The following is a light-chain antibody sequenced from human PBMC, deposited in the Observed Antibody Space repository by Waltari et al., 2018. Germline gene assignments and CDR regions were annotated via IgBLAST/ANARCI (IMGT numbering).Light chain of an antibody. CDR3: ASFTRVNTVV. CDR2: DVS. V-gene: IGLV2-14*03. CDR1: GSDIGAYTY. Sequence: HSALTQPASVSGSPGQSITISCPGPGSDIGAYTYVSWYQQYPGKAPKLIISDVSDRPSGISPRFSGSKSGNTASLSISGLRTDDEANYYCASFTRVNTVVFGGGTKVTVL. J-gene: IGLJ2*01.